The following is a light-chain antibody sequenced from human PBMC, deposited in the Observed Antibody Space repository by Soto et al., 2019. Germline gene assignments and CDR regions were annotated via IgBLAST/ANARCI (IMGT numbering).Light chain of an antibody. CDR3: SSYTSSSTVV. CDR1: SSDVGGYNY. V-gene: IGLV2-14*01. J-gene: IGLJ2*01. CDR2: DVS. Sequence: QSALTQPASVSGSPGQSITISCTGTSSDVGGYNYVSWYQQHPGTAPKLMIYDVSNRPSGFSNRFSDSKSGNTASLTISGLQAEDEADYYCSSYTSSSTVVFGGGTKLTVL.